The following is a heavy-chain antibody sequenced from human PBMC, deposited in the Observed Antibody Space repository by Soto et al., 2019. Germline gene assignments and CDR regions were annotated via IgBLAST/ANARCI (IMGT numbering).Heavy chain of an antibody. J-gene: IGHJ4*02. Sequence: PGGSLRLSCSASGFMFSNCAMHWVRQAPGKGPEYVSAISSDGGDTFYADSVKARFTVSRDNNRNRLYPQMRSLRLEDTAIYYCAASTTTVISSYTSWGQGTQVTVSS. CDR1: GFMFSNCA. D-gene: IGHD4-4*01. CDR3: AASTTTVISSYTS. V-gene: IGHV3-64D*06. CDR2: ISSDGGDT.